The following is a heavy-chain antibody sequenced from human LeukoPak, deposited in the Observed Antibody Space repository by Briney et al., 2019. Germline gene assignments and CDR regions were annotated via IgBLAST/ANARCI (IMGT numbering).Heavy chain of an antibody. CDR3: ARGLYYYDSSGYYYYLEYFQH. D-gene: IGHD3-22*01. Sequence: GGSLRLSCAASGFTFSTYNINWVRQAPGKGLEWVSSISSSSSYIYYADSVKGRFTISRDNAKNSLYLQMNSLRAEDTAVYYCARGLYYYDSSGYYYYLEYFQHWGQGTLVTVSS. CDR2: ISSSSSYI. V-gene: IGHV3-21*01. J-gene: IGHJ1*01. CDR1: GFTFSTYN.